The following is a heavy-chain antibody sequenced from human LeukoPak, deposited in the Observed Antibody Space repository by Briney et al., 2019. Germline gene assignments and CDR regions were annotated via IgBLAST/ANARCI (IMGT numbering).Heavy chain of an antibody. V-gene: IGHV1-8*01. J-gene: IGHJ3*02. CDR1: GYTFTSYD. D-gene: IGHD2-15*01. CDR2: MNPNSGNT. CDR3: VVGYCSGGSCTDAFDI. Sequence: ASVKVSCKASGYTFTSYDINWVRQATGQGLEWMGWMNPNSGNTGYAQKFQGRVTMTRNTSISTAYMELSSLRSEDTAVYYCVVGYCSGGSCTDAFDIWGQGTMVTVSS.